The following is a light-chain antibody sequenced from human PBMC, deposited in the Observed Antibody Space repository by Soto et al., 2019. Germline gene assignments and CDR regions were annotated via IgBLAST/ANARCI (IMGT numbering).Light chain of an antibody. CDR1: QSVSTA. J-gene: IGKJ2*01. CDR2: DAS. V-gene: IGKV3-11*01. Sequence: EVVLTQSPVTLSLSPGDRAALSCRASQSVSTAVAWYQQKPGQAPRLLIYDASDRATGVPARFSGSGSGTDFTLTISSLEPEDFAVYFCQQRRKRPPTFCQGTKLDI. CDR3: QQRRKRPPT.